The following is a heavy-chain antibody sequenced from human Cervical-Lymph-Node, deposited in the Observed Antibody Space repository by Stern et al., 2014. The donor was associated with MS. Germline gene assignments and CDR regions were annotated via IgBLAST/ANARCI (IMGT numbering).Heavy chain of an antibody. CDR2: VTHSGHT. CDR1: GGSVRNSNYY. D-gene: IGHD6-6*01. CDR3: ARDLSSVMDV. J-gene: IGHJ6*02. V-gene: IGHV4-39*01. Sequence: QLQLQESGPGLVKPSETLSVTCSVSGGSVRNSNYYWAWIRQPPGKGLEWIGSVTHSGHTFNSLSLQSRVTRSVETSQNRVSLRLLSVTAADTAVYFCARDLSSVMDVWGQGTTVTVSS.